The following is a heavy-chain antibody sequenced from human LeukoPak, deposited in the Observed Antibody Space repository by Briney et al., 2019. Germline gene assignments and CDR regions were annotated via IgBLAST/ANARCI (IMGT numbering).Heavy chain of an antibody. J-gene: IGHJ4*02. CDR2: ISGSCGST. Sequence: GGSLRLSCAASGFTFSSYAMSWVRQAPGKGLEWVSAISGSCGSTYYADSVKGRFTITRDNSKNKLYRQMNSLRGEDTAVYYCAKDHNYCGSGEPMDYWGQGTLVTVSS. D-gene: IGHD3-10*01. CDR3: AKDHNYCGSGEPMDY. CDR1: GFTFSSYA. V-gene: IGHV3-23*01.